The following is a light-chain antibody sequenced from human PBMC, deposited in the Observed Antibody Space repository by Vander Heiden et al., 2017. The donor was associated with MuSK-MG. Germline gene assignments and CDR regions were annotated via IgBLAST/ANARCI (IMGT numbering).Light chain of an antibody. CDR3: ASDTTTSDLYV. J-gene: IGLJ1*01. V-gene: IGLV2-14*01. CDR2: DVS. CDR1: SRNIGGYDY. Sequence: SVLTQPASVSGSPGPSTTISCSGTSRNIGGYDYVSGYQQGPGKAPKLIIYDVSKRHSGVADRYSGSKSGNTASLTSSGLQGDEEADYYCASDTTTSDLYVFGSGTKVTVL.